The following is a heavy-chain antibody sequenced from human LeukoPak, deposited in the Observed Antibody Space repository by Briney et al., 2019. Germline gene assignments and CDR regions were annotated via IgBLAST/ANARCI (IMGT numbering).Heavy chain of an antibody. J-gene: IGHJ4*02. V-gene: IGHV3-53*01. CDR3: ARGEKWELPYFDY. CDR1: GFTVSSNY. D-gene: IGHD1-26*01. CDR2: IYSGGST. Sequence: GGSLRLSCAASGFTVSSNYMSWVRQAPGKGLEWVSVIYSGGSTYYADSVKGRFTISGDNSKNTLYLQMNSLRAEDTAVYYCARGEKWELPYFDYWGQGTLVTVSS.